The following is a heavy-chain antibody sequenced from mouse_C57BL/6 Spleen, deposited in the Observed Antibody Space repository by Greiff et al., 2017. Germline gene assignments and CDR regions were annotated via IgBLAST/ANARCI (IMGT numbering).Heavy chain of an antibody. Sequence: EVHLVESGGGLVKPGGSLKLSCAASGFTFSSYTMSWVRQTPEKRLEWVATISGGGGNTYYPDSVQGRFTIPRDNAKNTLNLQMSSLRSEDTALYYCARDDYDGYAMDYWGQGTSVTVSS. CDR1: GFTFSSYT. D-gene: IGHD2-4*01. CDR3: ARDDYDGYAMDY. CDR2: ISGGGGNT. V-gene: IGHV5-9*01. J-gene: IGHJ4*01.